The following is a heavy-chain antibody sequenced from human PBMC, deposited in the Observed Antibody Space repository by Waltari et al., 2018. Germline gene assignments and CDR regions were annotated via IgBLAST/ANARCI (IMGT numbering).Heavy chain of an antibody. J-gene: IGHJ3*02. D-gene: IGHD6-13*01. Sequence: QLQLRESGPGLLKPSETLSLTCSVSGDSIGSGYYYWGWIRQAPGKGLGWVGSIYFAGATYYIPSRKSRRTRSVDQAKKQFSLRLSSGTAADTAVYYCAREVGGSSWSTTPRGDAFDIWGQGTMVTVSS. CDR3: AREVGGSSWSTTPRGDAFDI. V-gene: IGHV4-39*07. CDR1: GDSIGSGYYY. CDR2: IYFAGAT.